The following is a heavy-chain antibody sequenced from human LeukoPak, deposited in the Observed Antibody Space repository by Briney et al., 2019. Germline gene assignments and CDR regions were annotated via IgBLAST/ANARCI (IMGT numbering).Heavy chain of an antibody. CDR3: ARGKLIVLVPAPI. D-gene: IGHD2-2*01. CDR1: GFKFNSYT. J-gene: IGHJ6*02. CDR2: ISYDGTNE. V-gene: IGHV3-30-3*01. Sequence: GGSLRLSCTASGFKFNSYTMHWVRQAPGKGLEWVAVISYDGTNENYADSVKGRFTISRDNSKNTLYLQMYSLRVEDTAVYYCARGKLIVLVPAPIWGQGTTVTVSS.